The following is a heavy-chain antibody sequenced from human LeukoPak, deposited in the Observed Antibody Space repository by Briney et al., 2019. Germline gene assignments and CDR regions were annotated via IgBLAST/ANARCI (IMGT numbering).Heavy chain of an antibody. CDR1: GGSISSYY. J-gene: IGHJ4*02. Sequence: SETLSLTCTVSGGSISSYYWSWIRQPPGKGLEWIGYIYHSGSTNYNPSLKSRVTISVDTSKNQFSLKLSSVTAADTAVYYCARGGYCSGGGCYLYYFDYWGQGTLVTVSS. CDR2: IYHSGST. V-gene: IGHV4-59*01. CDR3: ARGGYCSGGGCYLYYFDY. D-gene: IGHD2-15*01.